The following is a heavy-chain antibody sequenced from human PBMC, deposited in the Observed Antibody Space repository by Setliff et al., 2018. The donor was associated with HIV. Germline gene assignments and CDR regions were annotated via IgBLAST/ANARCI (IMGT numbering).Heavy chain of an antibody. J-gene: IGHJ4*02. CDR2: ITSSSSYI. CDR1: GFTFSSYN. CDR3: ARDTGPYGGRFDY. D-gene: IGHD4-17*01. Sequence: AGGSLRLSCAASGFTFSSYNMNWVRQAPGKGLEWVSSITSSSSYIYYADSVKGRFTISRDNAKNSLYLQMNSLRAEDTAVYYCARDTGPYGGRFDYWGQGTLVTVSS. V-gene: IGHV3-21*01.